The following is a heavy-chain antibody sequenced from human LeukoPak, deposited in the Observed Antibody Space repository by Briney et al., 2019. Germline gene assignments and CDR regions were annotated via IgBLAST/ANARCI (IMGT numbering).Heavy chain of an antibody. CDR2: ISHTGST. J-gene: IGHJ4*02. D-gene: IGHD2-8*02. Sequence: SETLSLTCTVSGDSISNSFWWSWVRPPPGKGLDWIGEISHTGSTKYNPSLKNRVTISRDSSKNQFSLKLNSVIAADTATYYCTRSAGWWSLDYWGQGALVTVSS. V-gene: IGHV4-4*02. CDR1: GDSISNSFW. CDR3: TRSAGWWSLDY.